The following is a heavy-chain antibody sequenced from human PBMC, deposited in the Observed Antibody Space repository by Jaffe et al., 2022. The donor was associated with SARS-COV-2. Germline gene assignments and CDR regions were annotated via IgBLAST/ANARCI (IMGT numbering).Heavy chain of an antibody. CDR2: INAGNGNT. CDR3: ARARQAWGGGWYGFDY. D-gene: IGHD6-19*01. Sequence: QVQLVQSGAEVKKPGASVKVSCKASGYTFTSYAMHWVRQAPGQRLEWMGWINAGNGNTKYSQKFQGRVTITRDTSASTAYMELSSLRSEDTAVYYCARARQAWGGGWYGFDYWGQGTLVTVSS. J-gene: IGHJ4*02. V-gene: IGHV1-3*01. CDR1: GYTFTSYA.